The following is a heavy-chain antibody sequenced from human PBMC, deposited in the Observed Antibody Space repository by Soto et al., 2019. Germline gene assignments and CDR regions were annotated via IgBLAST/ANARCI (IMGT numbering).Heavy chain of an antibody. J-gene: IGHJ4*02. CDR1: GGSISSYY. V-gene: IGHV4-4*07. CDR3: ARVAGEAAAGDYFDY. Sequence: SETLSLTCTVSGGSISSYYWSRIRQPAGKGLEWIGRIYTGGSTNYNPSLKSRVTMSVDTSKNQFSLKLSSVTAADTAVYYCARVAGEAAAGDYFDYWGQGTLVTVSS. CDR2: IYTGGST. D-gene: IGHD6-13*01.